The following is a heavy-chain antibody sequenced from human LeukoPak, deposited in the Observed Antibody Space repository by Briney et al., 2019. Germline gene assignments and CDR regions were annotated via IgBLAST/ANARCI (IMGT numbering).Heavy chain of an antibody. D-gene: IGHD2-2*01. CDR1: GGSISSSSYY. Sequence: PSETLSLTCTVSGGSISSSSYYWGWIRQPPGKGLEWIGSIYYSGSTYYNPSLKSRVTISVDTSKNRFSLKLSSVTAADTAVYYCARADGGYCSSTSCFGYYFDYWGQGTLVTVSS. V-gene: IGHV4-39*07. CDR3: ARADGGYCSSTSCFGYYFDY. J-gene: IGHJ4*02. CDR2: IYYSGST.